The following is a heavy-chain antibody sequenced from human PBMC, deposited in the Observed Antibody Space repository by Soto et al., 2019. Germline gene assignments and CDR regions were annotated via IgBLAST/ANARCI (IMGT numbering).Heavy chain of an antibody. CDR1: GFTVSSNY. CDR3: ARGGGSFGP. Sequence: GGSLRLSCAVSGFTVSSNYMTWVRQAPGKGLEWVSLIYSDGTTYYADSVEGRFTISRDSSKNTLYLQMNKLRAEDTAVYYCARGGGSFGPWGQGTLVTVSS. J-gene: IGHJ5*02. D-gene: IGHD2-15*01. CDR2: IYSDGTT. V-gene: IGHV3-53*01.